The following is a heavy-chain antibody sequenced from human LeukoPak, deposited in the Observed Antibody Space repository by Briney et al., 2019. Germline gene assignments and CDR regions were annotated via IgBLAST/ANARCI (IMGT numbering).Heavy chain of an antibody. CDR1: GFTFSSYE. D-gene: IGHD2-2*01. J-gene: IGHJ4*02. V-gene: IGHV3-48*03. Sequence: PGGSLRLSCGASGFTFSSYEMNWVRQAPGKGLEWVSYISSSGSTIYYADSVKGRFTISRDNAKNSLYLQMNSLRAEDTAVYYCARDTGDCSSTSCPYHPRGYFDYWGQGTLVTVSS. CDR2: ISSSGSTI. CDR3: ARDTGDCSSTSCPYHPRGYFDY.